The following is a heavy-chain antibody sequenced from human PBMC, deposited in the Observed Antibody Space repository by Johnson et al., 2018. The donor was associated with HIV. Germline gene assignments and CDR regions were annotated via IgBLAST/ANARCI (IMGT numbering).Heavy chain of an antibody. V-gene: IGHV3-9*01. CDR2: ISWNSGSI. CDR1: GFTFDDYA. D-gene: IGHD2-8*02. J-gene: IGHJ3*02. CDR3: SRGGTAYWDRVSAFDI. Sequence: QLVESGGGLVQPGRSLRLSCAASGFTFDDYAMHWVRQAPGKGLEWVSGISWNSGSIGYADSVKGRFTISRDNAKNSLYLQMNSLRAEDTAVYYCSRGGTAYWDRVSAFDIWGQGTMVTVSS.